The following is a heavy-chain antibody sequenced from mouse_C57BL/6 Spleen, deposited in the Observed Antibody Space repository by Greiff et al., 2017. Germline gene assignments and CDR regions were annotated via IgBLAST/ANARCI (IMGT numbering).Heavy chain of an antibody. J-gene: IGHJ1*03. D-gene: IGHD1-1*01. Sequence: EVQLVESGGGLVQPGGSLKLSCAASGFTFSDYGMAWVRQAPRKGPEGVAFISNFAYSIYYADTVTGRFTISRENAKNTLYLEMSILRSEDTAMYYCARTLITTVVATDWYFDVWGTGTTVTVSS. CDR3: ARTLITTVVATDWYFDV. CDR1: GFTFSDYG. CDR2: ISNFAYSI. V-gene: IGHV5-15*01.